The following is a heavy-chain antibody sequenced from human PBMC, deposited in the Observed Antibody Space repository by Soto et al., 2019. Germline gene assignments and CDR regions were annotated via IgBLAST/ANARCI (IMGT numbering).Heavy chain of an antibody. J-gene: IGHJ4*02. CDR1: GGTFSSYA. CDR2: IIPIFGTA. Sequence: ASVKVSCKASGGTFSSYAISWVRQAPGQGLEWMGGIIPIFGTANYAQKFQGRVTITADESTSTAYMELSSLRSEDTAVYYCARAFGYYYDSSGLTSWGQGTLVTVSS. V-gene: IGHV1-69*13. D-gene: IGHD3-22*01. CDR3: ARAFGYYYDSSGLTS.